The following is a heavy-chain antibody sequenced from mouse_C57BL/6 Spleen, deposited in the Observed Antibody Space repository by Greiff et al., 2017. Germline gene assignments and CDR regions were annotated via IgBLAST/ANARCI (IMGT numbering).Heavy chain of an antibody. CDR3: SGTFDY. D-gene: IGHD1-1*02. CDR1: GYSFTGYY. Sequence: EVQLQQSGPELVKPGASVKISCKASGYSFTGYYMNWVKQSPEKSLEWIGEINPSTGGTTYNQKFKAKATLTVDKSSSTAYMQLKSLTSEDSAVYYCSGTFDYWGQGTSLTVSS. V-gene: IGHV1-42*01. J-gene: IGHJ2*02. CDR2: INPSTGGT.